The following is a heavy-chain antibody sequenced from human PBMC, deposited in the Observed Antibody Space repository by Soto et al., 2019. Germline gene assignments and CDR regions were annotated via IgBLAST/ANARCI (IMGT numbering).Heavy chain of an antibody. J-gene: IGHJ5*02. CDR2: INAGNGNT. D-gene: IGHD2-2*01. V-gene: IGHV1-3*01. CDR1: GYTFTSCA. CDR3: ARDPARGSLHKNHSCFDP. Sequence: ASVKVSGRASGYTFTSCAMHWVRQAPGQRLEWMGWINAGNGNTKYSQKFQGRDTMTRDTCASTAYMELSSLRSEDTAVYYCARDPARGSLHKNHSCFDPWGQGTLVTVSS.